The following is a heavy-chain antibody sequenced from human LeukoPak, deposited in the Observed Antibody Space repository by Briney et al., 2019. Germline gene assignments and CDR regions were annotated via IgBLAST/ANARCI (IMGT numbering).Heavy chain of an antibody. CDR1: GVSVSSGGYY. J-gene: IGHJ6*02. D-gene: IGHD6-19*01. CDR3: ARDPKSAVGYYYYGMEV. Sequence: SETLSLTCNVSGVSVSSGGYYWNWIRQPPGKGLEWIGHVSYSGSTNYNPSLKRRVTISLDTSKNQFSLKLSSMTAADTAVYFCARDPKSAVGYYYYGMEVWGQGTTVTVSS. CDR2: VSYSGST. V-gene: IGHV4-61*08.